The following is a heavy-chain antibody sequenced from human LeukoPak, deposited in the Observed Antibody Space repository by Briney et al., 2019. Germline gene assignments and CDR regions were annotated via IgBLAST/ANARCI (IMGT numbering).Heavy chain of an antibody. CDR1: GGSFSGYY. V-gene: IGHV4-34*01. CDR2: INHSGST. CDR3: ARRTRIVGTFGY. J-gene: IGHJ4*02. Sequence: PSETLSLTCAVYGGSFSGYYWSWIRQPPGKGLEWIGEINHSGSTNYNPSLKSRVTISVDTSKNQFSLKLSSVTAADTAVYYCARRTRIVGTFGYWGQGTLVTVSS. D-gene: IGHD1-26*01.